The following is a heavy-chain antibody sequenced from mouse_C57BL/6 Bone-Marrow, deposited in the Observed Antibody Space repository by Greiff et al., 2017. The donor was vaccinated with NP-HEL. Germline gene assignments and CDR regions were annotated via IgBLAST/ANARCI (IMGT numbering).Heavy chain of an antibody. CDR1: GFTFSDYS. CDR2: INYDGSST. J-gene: IGHJ4*01. D-gene: IGHD2-4*01. V-gene: IGHV5-16*01. Sequence: EVQVVESEGGLVQPGSSMKLSCTASGFTFSDYSMAWVRQVPEQGLEWVANINYDGSSTYYLASLKSRFIISRDNAKNILYLQMSSLKSEDTATYYCAREGGLRRRTYAMDYWGQGTSVTVSS. CDR3: AREGGLRRRTYAMDY.